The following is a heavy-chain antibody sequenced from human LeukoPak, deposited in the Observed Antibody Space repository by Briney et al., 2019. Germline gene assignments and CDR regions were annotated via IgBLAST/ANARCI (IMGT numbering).Heavy chain of an antibody. D-gene: IGHD4-23*01. CDR1: GFTFSSYA. CDR2: ISGSGGST. V-gene: IGHV3-23*01. CDR3: AKDPVMTTVVTPLPFDY. Sequence: GGSLRLSCAASGFTFSSYAMSWVRQAPGKGLEWVSAISGSGGSTYYADSVKGRFTISRDNSKNTLYLQMNSLRAEDTAVYYCAKDPVMTTVVTPLPFDYWGQGTLVTVSS. J-gene: IGHJ4*02.